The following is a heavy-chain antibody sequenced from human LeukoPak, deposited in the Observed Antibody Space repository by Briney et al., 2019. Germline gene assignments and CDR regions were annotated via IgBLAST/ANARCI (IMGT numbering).Heavy chain of an antibody. J-gene: IGHJ4*02. Sequence: PSETLSLTCAVYGGSFSGYYWSWIRQPPGKGLEWVGEINHSGSTNYNPSLKSRVTISVDTSKNQFSLKLSSVTAADTAVYYCARSELSSGWSFDYWGQGTLVTVSS. D-gene: IGHD6-19*01. CDR1: GGSFSGYY. V-gene: IGHV4-34*01. CDR2: INHSGST. CDR3: ARSELSSGWSFDY.